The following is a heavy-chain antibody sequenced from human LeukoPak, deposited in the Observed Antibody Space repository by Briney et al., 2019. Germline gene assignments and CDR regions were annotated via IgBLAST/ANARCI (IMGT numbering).Heavy chain of an antibody. CDR3: ARGDSSGYSFFDY. J-gene: IGHJ4*02. D-gene: IGHD3-22*01. CDR1: GGTFSSYA. V-gene: IGHV1-69*05. CDR2: IIPIFGTA. Sequence: SVKASCKASGGTFSSYAISWVRQAPGQGLEWMGRIIPIFGTANYAQKFQGRVTITTDESTSTAYMELSSLRSEDTAVYYCARGDSSGYSFFDYWGQGTLVTVSS.